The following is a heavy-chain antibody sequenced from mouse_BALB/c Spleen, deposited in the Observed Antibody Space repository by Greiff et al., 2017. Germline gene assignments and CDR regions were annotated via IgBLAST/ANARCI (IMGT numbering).Heavy chain of an antibody. Sequence: QVQLQQSGAELMKPGASVKISCKATGYTFSSYWIAWVKQRPGHGLEWIGEILPGSGSTNYNEKFKGKATFTADTSSNAAYMQLSSLTSEASAVYYCAREYGNFYAMDYWGQGTSVTVSS. CDR1: GYTFSSYW. CDR3: AREYGNFYAMDY. D-gene: IGHD2-10*02. V-gene: IGHV1-9*01. J-gene: IGHJ4*01. CDR2: ILPGSGST.